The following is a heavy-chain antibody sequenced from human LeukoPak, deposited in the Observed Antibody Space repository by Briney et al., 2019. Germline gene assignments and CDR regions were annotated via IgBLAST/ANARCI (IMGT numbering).Heavy chain of an antibody. CDR2: IAHHGSNT. V-gene: IGHV3-30*02. CDR3: AKDGSWSCTD. D-gene: IGHD2-8*02. J-gene: IGHJ4*02. Sequence: GGSLRLSCAASGFTFTRYAMHWVRQGPGKGLEWVAYIAHHGSNTYYADSVKGRFTISRDNSKRTLYLQMNSLRGDDTAVYYCAKDGSWSCTDWGQGTLVTVSS. CDR1: GFTFTRYA.